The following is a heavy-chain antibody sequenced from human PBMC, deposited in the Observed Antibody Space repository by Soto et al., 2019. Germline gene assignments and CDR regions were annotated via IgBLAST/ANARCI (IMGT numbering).Heavy chain of an antibody. V-gene: IGHV3-33*01. Sequence: QEQLVQSGGGVVQPGRSLRLSCAASGFKFNSYGMHWVRPAPGKGLEWVAVIRYDGSDTSYGDSVKGRFTISRDNSKNTLHLQMSSRRVDDTAVYYCARDRFGGTEGTNWLDPWGQGSLVTVSS. J-gene: IGHJ5*02. D-gene: IGHD3-10*01. CDR1: GFKFNSYG. CDR3: ARDRFGGTEGTNWLDP. CDR2: IRYDGSDT.